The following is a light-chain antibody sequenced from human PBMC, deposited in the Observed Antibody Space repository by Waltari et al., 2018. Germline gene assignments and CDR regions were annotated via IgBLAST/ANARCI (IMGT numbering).Light chain of an antibody. J-gene: IGLJ3*02. V-gene: IGLV2-14*01. CDR1: SSDIGGYDS. CDR2: EVT. CDR3: TSYTTSTTVL. Sequence: QSALTQPASVSGSPGQSITISCTGTSSDIGGYDSVSWYQQYPGMAPKLMIYEVTNRPSGVSGRFSGSKSGTTASLTISGLQPEDEADYYCTSYTTSTTVLFGGGTKVTVL.